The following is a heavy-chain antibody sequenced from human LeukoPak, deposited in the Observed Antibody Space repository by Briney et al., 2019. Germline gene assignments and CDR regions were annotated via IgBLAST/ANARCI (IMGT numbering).Heavy chain of an antibody. D-gene: IGHD3-22*01. CDR3: AKGPMPSDITMIVVVITYFDY. CDR1: GFTFSSYA. V-gene: IGHV3-23*01. Sequence: QPGGSLRLSCAASGFTFSSYAMSWVRQAPGKGLEWDSAISGSGGSTYYADSVKGRFTISRDNSKNTLYLQMNSLRAEDTAVYYCAKGPMPSDITMIVVVITYFDYWGQGTLVTVSS. CDR2: ISGSGGST. J-gene: IGHJ4*02.